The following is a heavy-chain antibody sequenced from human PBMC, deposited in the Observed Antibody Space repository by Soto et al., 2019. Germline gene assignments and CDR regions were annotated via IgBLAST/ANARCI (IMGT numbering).Heavy chain of an antibody. CDR3: ALTRRSSLLEVAGPGFEY. D-gene: IGHD6-19*01. CDR1: GFNFGVFG. V-gene: IGHV3-30*03. Sequence: GRSLRLSCAASGFNFGVFGMHWVRQAPGKGLEWLSVLSYEGSEEYYADSVRGRFTISRDNSKNTLFLQMDSLRVDDTGVYYCALTRRSSLLEVAGPGFEYWGQGTLVTVS. CDR2: LSYEGSEE. J-gene: IGHJ4*02.